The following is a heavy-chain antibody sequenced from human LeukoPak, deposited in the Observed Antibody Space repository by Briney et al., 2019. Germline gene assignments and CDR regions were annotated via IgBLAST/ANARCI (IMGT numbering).Heavy chain of an antibody. CDR2: INPHSGGT. CDR1: DYIFTDYY. D-gene: IGHD3-9*01. J-gene: IGHJ4*02. CDR3: ARGGDNYDILTQ. Sequence: ASLNVSCKASDYIFTDYYIHWVRQAPGQGLEWMGWINPHSGGTNYAQNFQYRVTMTGDTSISTAYMELSRLISDDTAIYYCARGGDNYDILTQWGQGTLVTVSS. V-gene: IGHV1-2*02.